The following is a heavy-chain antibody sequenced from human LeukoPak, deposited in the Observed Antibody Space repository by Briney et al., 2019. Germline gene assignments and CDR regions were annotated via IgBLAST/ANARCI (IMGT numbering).Heavy chain of an antibody. CDR2: ISRSGDT. D-gene: IGHD3-3*01. CDR1: GYSITSGYY. CDR3: ARVGGGDFWSGYYLYYFDY. Sequence: PSETLSLTCIVSGYSITSGYYWGWIRQPPGKGLEWIGIISRSGDTYYNPSLKSRVTMSVDTSKNQFSLKLSSVTAADTAVYYCARVGGGDFWSGYYLYYFDYWGQGTLVTVSS. V-gene: IGHV4-38-2*02. J-gene: IGHJ4*01.